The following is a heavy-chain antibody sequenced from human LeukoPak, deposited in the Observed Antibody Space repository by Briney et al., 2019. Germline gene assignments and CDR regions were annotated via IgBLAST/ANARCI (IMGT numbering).Heavy chain of an antibody. J-gene: IGHJ4*02. D-gene: IGHD6-19*01. V-gene: IGHV3-13*01. CDR2: IGIRGDT. Sequence: PGGSLRLSCAASGFTFIDYDMHWVRQAIGKGLEWVSAIGIRGDTHYSGSVKGRFTISRENAESSLYLQRNRLRAEDTAVYDCARGGIQVSGIDEFDYWGQGTLVTVSS. CDR1: GFTFIDYD. CDR3: ARGGIQVSGIDEFDY.